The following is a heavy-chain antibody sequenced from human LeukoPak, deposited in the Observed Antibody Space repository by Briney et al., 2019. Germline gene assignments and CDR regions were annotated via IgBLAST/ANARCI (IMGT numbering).Heavy chain of an antibody. CDR2: IIPIFGTA. Sequence: SVKVSSKASGGTFSSYAISWVRQAPGQGLEWMGGIIPIFGTANYAQKFQGRVTITADESTSTAYMELSSMRSEDTAVYYCARGPYYDFWRGYYWSWFDPWGQGYLVTVSS. V-gene: IGHV1-69*13. CDR3: ARGPYYDFWRGYYWSWFDP. CDR1: GGTFSSYA. D-gene: IGHD3-3*01. J-gene: IGHJ5*02.